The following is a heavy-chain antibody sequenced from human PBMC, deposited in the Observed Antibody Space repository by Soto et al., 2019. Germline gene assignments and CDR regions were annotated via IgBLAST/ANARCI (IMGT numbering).Heavy chain of an antibody. V-gene: IGHV1-8*01. CDR3: ARVSGWYGVDSFDI. Sequence: ASVKVSCKASGYTFTNYDIHWVRQATGQRLEWMGWMNPNADNTGYSEKLQGRVTMTRNTATSTAYMELSSLTSEDTAVYYCARVSGWYGVDSFDIWGQGTLVTVSS. CDR1: GYTFTNYD. CDR2: MNPNADNT. J-gene: IGHJ3*02. D-gene: IGHD6-19*01.